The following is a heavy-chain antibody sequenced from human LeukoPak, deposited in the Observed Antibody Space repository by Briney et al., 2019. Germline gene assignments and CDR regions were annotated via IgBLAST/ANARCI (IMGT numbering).Heavy chain of an antibody. V-gene: IGHV3-7*05. D-gene: IGHD5-12*01. Sequence: PGGSLRLSCAASGFTFSTYWMNWVRQAPGEGLEWVANIKQDGSEEYYVDSVKGRFTISRDNTKNSLYLHMSSLRDEDTALYYCARDDRGYVFDYWGRGTLVTVSS. J-gene: IGHJ4*02. CDR3: ARDDRGYVFDY. CDR2: IKQDGSEE. CDR1: GFTFSTYW.